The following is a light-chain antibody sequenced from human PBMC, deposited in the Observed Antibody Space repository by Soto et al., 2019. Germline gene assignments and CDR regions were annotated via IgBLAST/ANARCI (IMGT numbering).Light chain of an antibody. Sequence: IVLTQSAGTLSLSPGARATLLCRASQDVSSNLAWYQQKPGQAPRLLIYGASTRATGIPARFSGSGSGTEFTLTISSLQSEDFAVYYCQQYNNWPSTFGQGTRLEIK. CDR1: QDVSSN. CDR3: QQYNNWPST. CDR2: GAS. J-gene: IGKJ5*01. V-gene: IGKV3-15*01.